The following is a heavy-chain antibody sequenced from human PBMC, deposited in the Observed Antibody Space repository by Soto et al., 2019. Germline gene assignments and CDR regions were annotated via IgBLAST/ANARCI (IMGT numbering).Heavy chain of an antibody. V-gene: IGHV3-11*01. D-gene: IGHD6-13*01. Sequence: GGSLRLSCAASGFTFSDYYMSWIRQAPGKGLEWVSYISSSGSTIYYADSVKGRFTISRDNAKNSLYLQMNSLRAEDTAVYYCARDRKQQLVRRARVDYWGQGTLVTVSS. CDR2: ISSSGSTI. CDR3: ARDRKQQLVRRARVDY. CDR1: GFTFSDYY. J-gene: IGHJ4*02.